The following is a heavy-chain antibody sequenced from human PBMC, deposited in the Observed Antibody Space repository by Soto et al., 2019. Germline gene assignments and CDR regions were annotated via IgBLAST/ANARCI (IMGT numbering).Heavy chain of an antibody. V-gene: IGHV3-23*01. Sequence: GGSLRLSCAASGFTFSSYAMSWVRQAPGKGLEWVSAISGSGGSTYYADSVKGRFTISRDNSKNTLYLQMNSLRAEDTAVYYCAKDRWDYYGSGSYYLYDYWGQGTLVTVSS. CDR1: GFTFSSYA. CDR2: ISGSGGST. D-gene: IGHD3-10*01. CDR3: AKDRWDYYGSGSYYLYDY. J-gene: IGHJ4*02.